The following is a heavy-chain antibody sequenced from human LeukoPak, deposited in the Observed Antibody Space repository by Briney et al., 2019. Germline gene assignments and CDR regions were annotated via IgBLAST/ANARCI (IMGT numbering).Heavy chain of an antibody. D-gene: IGHD3-10*01. V-gene: IGHV1-18*01. CDR3: ARVKDGSGSYYKFGFDY. CDR1: GYTFTSYG. J-gene: IGHJ4*02. CDR2: ISAYNGNT. Sequence: GASVKVSCKASGYTFTSYGISWMRQAPGQGLEWMGWISAYNGNTNYAQKLQGRVTMTTDTSTSTAYMELRSLRSDDTAVYYCARVKDGSGSYYKFGFDYWGQGTLVTVSS.